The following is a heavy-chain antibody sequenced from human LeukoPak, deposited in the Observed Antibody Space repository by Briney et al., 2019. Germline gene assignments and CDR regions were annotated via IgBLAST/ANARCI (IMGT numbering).Heavy chain of an antibody. CDR2: ISASGGST. J-gene: IGHJ4*02. D-gene: IGHD1-26*01. CDR3: ARTFLGALDY. CDR1: GFTFSTYA. V-gene: IGHV3-23*01. Sequence: GGSLRLSCVASGFTFSTYAMNWVRQAPGKGLEWVSAISASGGSTYYADSVKGRFTISRDNSKNTLYLQMNSLRAEDTAVYYCARTFLGALDYWGQGTLVTVSS.